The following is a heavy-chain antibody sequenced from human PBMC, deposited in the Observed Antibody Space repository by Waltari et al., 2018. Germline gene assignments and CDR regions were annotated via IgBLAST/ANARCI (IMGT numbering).Heavy chain of an antibody. CDR2: INHSGST. J-gene: IGHJ5*02. Sequence: QVQLQQWGAGLLKPSETLSLTCAVYGGSFSGYYWSWIRQPPGKGLEWIGEINHSGSTNYNPSLKGRVTISVDTSKNQFSLKLSSVTAADTAVYYCARDIAAAGTRWFDPWGQGTLVTVSS. CDR3: ARDIAAAGTRWFDP. CDR1: GGSFSGYY. V-gene: IGHV4-34*01. D-gene: IGHD6-13*01.